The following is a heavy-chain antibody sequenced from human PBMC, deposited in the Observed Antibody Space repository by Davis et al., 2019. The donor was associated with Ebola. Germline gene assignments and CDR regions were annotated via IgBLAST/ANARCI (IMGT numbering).Heavy chain of an antibody. D-gene: IGHD6-19*01. Sequence: SGPTLVKPTQTLTLTCTFSGFSLSTSGVGVGWIRQPPGKALEWPALIYWDDDKRYSPSLKSRLTITKDTSKNQVVLTMTNMDPVDTATYYCARIAVAGIHFDYWGQGTLVTVSS. V-gene: IGHV2-5*02. CDR3: ARIAVAGIHFDY. J-gene: IGHJ4*02. CDR2: IYWDDDK. CDR1: GFSLSTSGVG.